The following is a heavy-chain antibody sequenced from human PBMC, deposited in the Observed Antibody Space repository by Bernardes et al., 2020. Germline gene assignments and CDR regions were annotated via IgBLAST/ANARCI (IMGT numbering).Heavy chain of an antibody. CDR1: GGSISSYY. V-gene: IGHV4-59*01. CDR3: ARDLDYGDYWNWFDP. D-gene: IGHD4-17*01. Sequence: SETLSLTRTVSGGSISSYYWSWIRQPPGKGLEWIGYIYYSGSTNYNPSLKSRVTISVDTSKNQFSLKLSSVTAADTAVYYCARDLDYGDYWNWFDPWGQGTLVTVSS. CDR2: IYYSGST. J-gene: IGHJ5*02.